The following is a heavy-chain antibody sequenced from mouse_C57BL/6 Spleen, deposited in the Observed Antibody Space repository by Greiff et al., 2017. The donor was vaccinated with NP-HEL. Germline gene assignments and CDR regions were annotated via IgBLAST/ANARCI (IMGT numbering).Heavy chain of an antibody. D-gene: IGHD2-4*01. V-gene: IGHV2-6-1*01. CDR3: ARHDGYYDYDVGAMDY. J-gene: IGHJ4*01. Sequence: QVQLKESGPGLVAPSQSLSITCTVSGFSLTSYGVHWVRQPPGKGLEWLVVIWSDGSTTYNSALKSRLSISKDNSKSQVFLKMNSLQTDDTAMYYCARHDGYYDYDVGAMDYWGQGTSVTVSS. CDR2: IWSDGST. CDR1: GFSLTSYG.